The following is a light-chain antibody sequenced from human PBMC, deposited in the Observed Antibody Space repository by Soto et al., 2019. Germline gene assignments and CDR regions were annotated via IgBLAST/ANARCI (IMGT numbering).Light chain of an antibody. CDR1: KGISSY. Sequence: DIQLTQSPSFLSASVGDRVTITCRASKGISSYLAWYHQQPGKAPKLLISAASTLQSGVPSRFSGSGSGTEFTLTISSLQPEDFATYYCRQLNSYPFTFGGGSKVEIK. CDR2: AAS. CDR3: RQLNSYPFT. V-gene: IGKV1-9*01. J-gene: IGKJ4*01.